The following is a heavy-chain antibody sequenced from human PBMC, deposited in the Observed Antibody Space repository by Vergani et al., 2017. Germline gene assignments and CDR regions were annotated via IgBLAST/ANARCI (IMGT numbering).Heavy chain of an antibody. CDR2: INHSGST. D-gene: IGHD2-2*01. CDR3: AGGPYCSSTSCYDGSPFDY. CDR1: GGSISSYY. V-gene: IGHV4-59*12. J-gene: IGHJ4*02. Sequence: QVQLQESGPGLVKPSETLSLTCTVSGGSISSYYWSWIRQPPGKGLEWIGEINHSGSTNYNPSLKSRVTISVDTSKNQFSLKLSSVTAADTAVYYCAGGPYCSSTSCYDGSPFDYWGQGTLVTVSS.